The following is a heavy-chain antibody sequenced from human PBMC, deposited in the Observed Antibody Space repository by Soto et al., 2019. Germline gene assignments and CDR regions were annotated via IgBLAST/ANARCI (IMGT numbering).Heavy chain of an antibody. CDR1: GFIVSSTL. CDR2: VYGGGDT. CDR3: ARRYAL. D-gene: IGHD5-18*01. J-gene: IGHJ4*02. V-gene: IGHV3-53*02. Sequence: EVQLVETGGGSIQPGESLSLSCAASGFIVSSTLMGWARQAPGKGLEWVSVVYGGGDTYYTDSARGRFTISRDNSKNTLSLQMSSLRDEDTAIYYRARRYALGGQGTLVIVSS.